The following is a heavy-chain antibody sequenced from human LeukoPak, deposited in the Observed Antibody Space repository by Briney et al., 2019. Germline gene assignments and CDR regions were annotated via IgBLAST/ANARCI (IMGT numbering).Heavy chain of an antibody. Sequence: GESLQISCKGSGYSFTSYWIGWVRQMPGKGLEWMGIIYPGDSDTRYSPSFQGQVTISADKSISTAYLQWSSLKASDTAMYYCARALGILDYYDSSGYYEGFDYWGQGTLVTVSS. CDR2: IYPGDSDT. J-gene: IGHJ4*02. V-gene: IGHV5-51*01. CDR3: ARALGILDYYDSSGYYEGFDY. D-gene: IGHD3-22*01. CDR1: GYSFTSYW.